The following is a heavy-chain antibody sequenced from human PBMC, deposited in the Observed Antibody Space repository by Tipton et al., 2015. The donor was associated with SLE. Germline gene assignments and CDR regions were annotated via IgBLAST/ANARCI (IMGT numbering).Heavy chain of an antibody. CDR2: IYYSGST. V-gene: IGHV4-31*11. D-gene: IGHD2-2*01. J-gene: IGHJ3*01. CDR3: ARGPNYAATRLAFDV. CDR1: GGSFSAYY. Sequence: TLSLTCALYGGSFSAYYWSWIRQHPGKGLEWIGYIYYSGSTYYNPSLESRVTISVDTSKNQFSLKLSSVTAADTAVYYCARGPNYAATRLAFDVWGRGTLVTVSS.